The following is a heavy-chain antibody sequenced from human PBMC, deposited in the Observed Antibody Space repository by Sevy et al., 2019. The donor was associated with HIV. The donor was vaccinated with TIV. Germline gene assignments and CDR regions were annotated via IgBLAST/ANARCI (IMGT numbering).Heavy chain of an antibody. CDR2: VSYDGGNR. J-gene: IGHJ6*02. Sequence: GGSLRLSCAASAFTFSTYAMHWVRQAPGKGLEWVAVVSYDGGNRHYADSVKGRFTISRDNSKNTLYLQMNSLRGEDTAVYYCAKDPGGCSGGNCYWATNYYGMDVWGQGTTVTVSS. D-gene: IGHD2-15*01. V-gene: IGHV3-30*18. CDR1: AFTFSTYA. CDR3: AKDPGGCSGGNCYWATNYYGMDV.